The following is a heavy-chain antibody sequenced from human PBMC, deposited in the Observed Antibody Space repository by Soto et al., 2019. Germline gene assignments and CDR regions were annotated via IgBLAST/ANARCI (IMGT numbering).Heavy chain of an antibody. J-gene: IGHJ5*02. V-gene: IGHV1-3*01. CDR3: ARWFKYQLLANWFDP. D-gene: IGHD2-2*01. CDR2: INAGNGTA. Sequence: ASGKVSCKASGYTFTSYAMHWVRQAPGQRLEWMGWINAGNGTANYAQKFQGRVTITADESTSTAYMELSSLRSEDTAVYYCARWFKYQLLANWFDPWGQGTLVTSPQ. CDR1: GYTFTSYA.